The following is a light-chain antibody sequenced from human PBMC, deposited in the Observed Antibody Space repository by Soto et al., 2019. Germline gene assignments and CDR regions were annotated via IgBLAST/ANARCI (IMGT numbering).Light chain of an antibody. CDR2: GAS. Sequence: EIVMTQSPCTLSLSPGERATLSCRASQSVSSSYLAWYQQKPGQAPRLLIYGASSRATGIPDRYSGSGSGTDFTLTISRLEPEDFAVFFCQQYGTSEIIFGQGTRLEI. V-gene: IGKV3-20*01. CDR3: QQYGTSEII. CDR1: QSVSSSY. J-gene: IGKJ5*01.